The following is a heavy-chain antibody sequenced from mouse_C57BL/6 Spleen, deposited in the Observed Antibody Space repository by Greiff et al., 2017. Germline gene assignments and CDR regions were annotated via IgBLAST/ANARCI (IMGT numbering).Heavy chain of an antibody. CDR1: GYTFTDYE. D-gene: IGHD2-1*01. CDR3: TRDYYDYHAMDY. CDR2: IDPETGGT. V-gene: IGHV1-15*01. J-gene: IGHJ4*01. Sequence: VKLMESGAELVRPGASVTLSCKASGYTFTDYEMHWVKQTPVHGLEWIGAIDPETGGTAYNQKFKGKAILTADKSSSTAYMELRSLTSEDSAVYYCTRDYYDYHAMDYWGQGTSVTVSS.